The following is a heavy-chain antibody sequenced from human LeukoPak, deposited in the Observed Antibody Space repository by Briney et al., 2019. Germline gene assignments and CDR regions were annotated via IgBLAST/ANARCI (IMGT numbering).Heavy chain of an antibody. CDR3: ARGKWELLPYFDY. V-gene: IGHV3-33*01. CDR2: IWYDGSNK. D-gene: IGHD1-26*01. Sequence: GWSLRLSCTASGFSFNNYGMHWVRQAPGKGLEWVAVIWYDGSNKYYEESEKGRFTISRDNSKNTLYLQMNSLRAEDTAVYYCARGKWELLPYFDYWGQGTLVTVSS. CDR1: GFSFNNYG. J-gene: IGHJ4*02.